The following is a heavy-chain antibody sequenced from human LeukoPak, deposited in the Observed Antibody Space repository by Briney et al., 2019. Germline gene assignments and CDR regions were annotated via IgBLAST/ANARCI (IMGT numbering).Heavy chain of an antibody. CDR2: INWNGGST. CDR1: GFTFDDYG. V-gene: IGHV3-20*01. Sequence: PGGSLRLSCAASGFTFDDYGMSWVRQAPGKGLEWVSGINWNGGSTGYADSVEGRFTISRDNAKNSLYLQMNSLRAEGTALYHCARAERGGYSPHWYFDLWGRGTLVTVSS. J-gene: IGHJ2*01. CDR3: ARAERGGYSPHWYFDL. D-gene: IGHD5-18*01.